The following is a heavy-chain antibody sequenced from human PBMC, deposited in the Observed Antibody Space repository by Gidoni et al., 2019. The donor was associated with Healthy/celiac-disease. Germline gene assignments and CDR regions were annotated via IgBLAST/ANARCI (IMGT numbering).Heavy chain of an antibody. CDR2: INPSGGST. V-gene: IGHV1-46*01. J-gene: IGHJ6*02. CDR3: AFWSQSPGSYYGMDV. Sequence: QVQLVQSGAEVKKPGASVKVSCKASGYAFTSYYMHWVRQAPGQGLEWMGIINPSGGSTSYAQKFQGRVTMTRDTSTSTVYMELSSLRSEDTAVYYCAFWSQSPGSYYGMDVWGQGTTVTVSS. CDR1: GYAFTSYY. D-gene: IGHD2-8*02.